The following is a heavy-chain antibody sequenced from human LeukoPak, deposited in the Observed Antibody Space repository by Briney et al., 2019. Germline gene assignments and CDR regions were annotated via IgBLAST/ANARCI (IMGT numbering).Heavy chain of an antibody. V-gene: IGHV1-69*05. D-gene: IGHD2-2*01. J-gene: IGHJ6*03. CDR2: IIPIFGTA. CDR1: GGTFSSYA. CDR3: ASTVPPDYYYMDV. Sequence: ASVNVSCTASGGTFSSYAISWVRQAPGQGLEWMGGIIPIFGTANYAQKFQGRVTITTDESTSTAYMELSSLRSEDTAVYYCASTVPPDYYYMDVWGKGTTVTVSS.